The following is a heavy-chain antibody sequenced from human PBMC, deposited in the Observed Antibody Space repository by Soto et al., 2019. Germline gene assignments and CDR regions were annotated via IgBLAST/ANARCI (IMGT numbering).Heavy chain of an antibody. J-gene: IGHJ4*02. D-gene: IGHD6-19*01. Sequence: EVQLVESGGGLVQPGGSLRLSCAASGFTFSSYSMNWVRQAPGKGLEWLSYISRSSSTTFHADSVKGRFTVARDNAKNSLYLHMNSLRAEDTAVYCCARDPGRVSVTGLDSWGQGTLVTVSS. CDR1: GFTFSSYS. V-gene: IGHV3-48*01. CDR3: ARDPGRVSVTGLDS. CDR2: ISRSSSTT.